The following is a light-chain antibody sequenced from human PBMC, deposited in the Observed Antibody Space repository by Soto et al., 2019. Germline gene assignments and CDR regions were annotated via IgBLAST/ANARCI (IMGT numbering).Light chain of an antibody. CDR3: QQYGSSPPIT. CDR1: QRVSSGY. V-gene: IGKV3-20*01. CDR2: GAS. Sequence: EIVLTHAPGTPSLSPGAKATLCCRASQRVSSGYLAWYQHKPGQAPRRLIYGASNRATDIPDRFSGRGSGTDFTLTISRLEPEDFAVYYCQQYGSSPPITFGQGTRLEIK. J-gene: IGKJ5*01.